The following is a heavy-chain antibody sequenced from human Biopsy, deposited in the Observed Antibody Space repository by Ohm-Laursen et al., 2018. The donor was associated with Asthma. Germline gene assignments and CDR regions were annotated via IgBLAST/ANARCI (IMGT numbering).Heavy chain of an antibody. CDR3: AKDERSYYGSDSKYMQPVPLGD. J-gene: IGHJ4*02. V-gene: IGHV3-53*01. CDR2: IYSGGTS. D-gene: IGHD2-21*01. CDR1: GFAVSRDY. Sequence: SLRLSCAASGFAVSRDYMSWVRQAPGKGLEWVSVIYSGGTSHTADSVRGRFTISRDKSENTLYLQMNSLTAEDTAVYHCAKDERSYYGSDSKYMQPVPLGDWGQGTLVIVS.